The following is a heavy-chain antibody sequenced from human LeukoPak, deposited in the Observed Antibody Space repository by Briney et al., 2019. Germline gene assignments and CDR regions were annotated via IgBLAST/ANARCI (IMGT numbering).Heavy chain of an antibody. Sequence: SGGSLRLSCAASGFTFSSYSMNWVRQAPGKGLEWVSSISSSSSYIYYADSAKGRFTISRDNAKKSLYLQMNSLRAEDTAVHYCARGRTTETRYNWFDPWGQGTLVTVSS. D-gene: IGHD1-1*01. J-gene: IGHJ5*02. CDR1: GFTFSSYS. V-gene: IGHV3-21*01. CDR2: ISSSSSYI. CDR3: ARGRTTETRYNWFDP.